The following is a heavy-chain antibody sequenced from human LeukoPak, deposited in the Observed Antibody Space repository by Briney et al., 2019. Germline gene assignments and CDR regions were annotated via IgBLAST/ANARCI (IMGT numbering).Heavy chain of an antibody. V-gene: IGHV3-30*03. Sequence: PGGSLRLSCAASGFTLNSYWMHWVRQAPGKGLEWVAVISYDGSIKYQADSVKGRFTISRDDSKNTLYLQMNSLRAEDTAVYYCARDRSANSRVYYFDYWGQGTLVTDSS. CDR3: ARDRSANSRVYYFDY. CDR1: GFTLNSYW. D-gene: IGHD4/OR15-4a*01. CDR2: ISYDGSIK. J-gene: IGHJ4*02.